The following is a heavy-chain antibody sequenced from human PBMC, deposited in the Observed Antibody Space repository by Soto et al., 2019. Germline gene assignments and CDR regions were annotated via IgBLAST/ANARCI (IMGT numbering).Heavy chain of an antibody. V-gene: IGHV4-34*01. Sequence: PSETLSLTCAVYGGSFSGYYWSWIRQPPGKGLEWIGEINHSGSTNYNPSLKSRVTISVDPSKNQFTRKLSSVTAVDTAVYYCAGRWEYSSSSRGFGCWGQGTLVTVSS. CDR3: AGRWEYSSSSRGFGC. CDR2: INHSGST. D-gene: IGHD6-6*01. J-gene: IGHJ4*02. CDR1: GGSFSGYY.